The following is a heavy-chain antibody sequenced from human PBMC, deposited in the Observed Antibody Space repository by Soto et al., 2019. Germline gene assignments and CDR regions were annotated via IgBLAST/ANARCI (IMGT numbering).Heavy chain of an antibody. CDR1: GGSISSYY. J-gene: IGHJ6*02. Sequence: SETLSLTCTVSGGSISSYYWSWIRQPAGKGLEWIGRIYTSGSTNYNPSLKSRVTMSVDTSKNQFSLKLSSVTAADTAVYYCARDSDYGSGSYYYNYYYGMDVWGQGTTVTVSS. CDR2: IYTSGST. V-gene: IGHV4-4*07. CDR3: ARDSDYGSGSYYYNYYYGMDV. D-gene: IGHD3-10*01.